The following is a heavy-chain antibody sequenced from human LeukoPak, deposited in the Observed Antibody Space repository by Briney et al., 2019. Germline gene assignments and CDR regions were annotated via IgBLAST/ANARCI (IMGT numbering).Heavy chain of an antibody. J-gene: IGHJ5*02. V-gene: IGHV1-69*13. CDR1: GGTFSSYA. CDR2: IIPIFGTA. D-gene: IGHD6-13*01. CDR3: ARYPRAAAAPGFDP. Sequence: ASVKVSCKASGGTFSSYAISWVRQAPGQGLEWMGGIIPIFGTANYAQKFQGRVTITADESTSTAYMELSSLRSEDTAVYYCARYPRAAAAPGFDPWGQGTLVTVSS.